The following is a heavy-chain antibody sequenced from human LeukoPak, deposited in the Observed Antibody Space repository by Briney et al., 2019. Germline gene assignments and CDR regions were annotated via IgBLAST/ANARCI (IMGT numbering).Heavy chain of an antibody. V-gene: IGHV3-53*05. D-gene: IGHD5-24*01. CDR2: IYSGGST. CDR1: GFTVSSNY. Sequence: GGSLRLSCAASGFTVSSNYMSWVRQAPGKGLEWVSVIYSGGSTYYVDSVKGRFTISRDNSKNTLYLQMNSLRAEDTAVYYCAKGFQRWLQSKYDAFDIWGQGTMVTVSS. J-gene: IGHJ3*02. CDR3: AKGFQRWLQSKYDAFDI.